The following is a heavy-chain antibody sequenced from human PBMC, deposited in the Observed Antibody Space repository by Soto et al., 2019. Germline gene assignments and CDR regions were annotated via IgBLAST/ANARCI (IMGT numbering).Heavy chain of an antibody. Sequence: GGSLRLSCAASGFTFSSYAMSWVRQAPGKGLEWVSAISGSGGSTYYADSVKGRFTISRDNSKNTLYLQMNSLRAEDTAVYYCAKDNTDYDFWSGYYTGPFDYWGQGTLDTVSS. J-gene: IGHJ4*02. CDR3: AKDNTDYDFWSGYYTGPFDY. V-gene: IGHV3-23*01. CDR1: GFTFSSYA. D-gene: IGHD3-3*01. CDR2: ISGSGGST.